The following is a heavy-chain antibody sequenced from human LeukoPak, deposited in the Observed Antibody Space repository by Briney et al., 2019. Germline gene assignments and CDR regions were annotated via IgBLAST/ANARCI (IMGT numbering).Heavy chain of an antibody. CDR2: IIPIFGTA. V-gene: IGHV1-69*06. J-gene: IGHJ4*02. D-gene: IGHD2-2*01. CDR1: GGTFSSYA. Sequence: SVKVSCKASGGTFSSYAISWVRQAPGQGLEWMGGIIPIFGTAIYAQKFQGRVTMTEDTSTDTAYMELSSLRSEDTAVYYCATVCCSSTSCYYFDYWGQGTLVTVSS. CDR3: ATVCCSSTSCYYFDY.